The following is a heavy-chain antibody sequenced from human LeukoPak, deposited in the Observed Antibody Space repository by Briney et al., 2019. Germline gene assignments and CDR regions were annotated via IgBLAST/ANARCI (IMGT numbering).Heavy chain of an antibody. D-gene: IGHD3-16*01. CDR2: ISYDGSNK. CDR1: GFTFTNYG. Sequence: PGRSLRLSCAASGFTFTNYGMHWVRQAPGKGLEWVAIISYDGSNKFYADSVKGRFTISRDNSKNTVYLQMNSLRGEDTAVNYCARVGDMEAFDIWGQGTRVTVSS. V-gene: IGHV3-30*03. CDR3: ARVGDMEAFDI. J-gene: IGHJ3*02.